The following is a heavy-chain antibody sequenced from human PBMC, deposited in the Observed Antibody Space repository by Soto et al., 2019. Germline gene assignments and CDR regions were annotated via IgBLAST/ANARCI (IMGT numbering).Heavy chain of an antibody. CDR1: GDSGSSNSPA. CDR3: ARGPTVTRANGMDV. D-gene: IGHD4-4*01. J-gene: IGHJ6*02. Sequence: PSQTLSLTSGVSGDSGSSNSPALNSIMQSPSIVLECLGRTYNRSKCSNDYAVSVESRITINPDTYKNQFSLQLNSVTPEDTAVYYCARGPTVTRANGMDVWGQGATVTVSS. CDR2: TYNRSKCSN. V-gene: IGHV6-1*01.